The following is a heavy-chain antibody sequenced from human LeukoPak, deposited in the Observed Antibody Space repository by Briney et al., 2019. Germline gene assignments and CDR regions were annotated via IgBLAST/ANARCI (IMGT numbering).Heavy chain of an antibody. V-gene: IGHV1-18*01. Sequence: ASVKVSCKASGYTFNNHGISWVRQAPGQGLEWMGWISAYNGNTNYAQKLQGRVTMTTDTSTSTAYMELRSLRSDDTAVYYCARDGGDSTFDAFDIWGQGTMVTVSS. D-gene: IGHD2-21*01. CDR2: ISAYNGNT. J-gene: IGHJ3*02. CDR3: ARDGGDSTFDAFDI. CDR1: GYTFNNHG.